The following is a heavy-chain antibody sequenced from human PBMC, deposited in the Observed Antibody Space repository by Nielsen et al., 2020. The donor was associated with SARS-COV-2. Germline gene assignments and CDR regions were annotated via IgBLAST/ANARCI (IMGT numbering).Heavy chain of an antibody. CDR3: ATSNLVTGVTYYYYGMDV. J-gene: IGHJ6*02. D-gene: IGHD7-27*01. CDR1: GYTLTELS. Sequence: ALVKVSCKVSGYTLTELSMHWVRQAPGKGLEWMGGFDPEDGETIYAQKFQGRVTMTEDTSTDTAYMELSSLRSEDTAVYYCATSNLVTGVTYYYYGMDVWGQGTTVTVSS. CDR2: FDPEDGET. V-gene: IGHV1-24*01.